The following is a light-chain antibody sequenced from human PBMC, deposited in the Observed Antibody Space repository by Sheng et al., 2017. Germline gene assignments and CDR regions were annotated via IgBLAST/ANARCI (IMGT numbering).Light chain of an antibody. CDR1: QDIRND. J-gene: IGKJ4*01. V-gene: IGKV1-17*01. Sequence: IQMTQSPSSLSASVGDKVTITCRASQDIRNDLGWFQEKPGKAPKSLVHAASTLQSGVPSRFSGSGSGTDFTLTISSLQPEDFAIYYCQQTNSFPLTFGGGTKVEIK. CDR2: AAS. CDR3: QQTNSFPLT.